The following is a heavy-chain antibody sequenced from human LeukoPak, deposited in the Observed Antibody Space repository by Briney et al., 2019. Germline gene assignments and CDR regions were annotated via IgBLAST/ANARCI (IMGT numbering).Heavy chain of an antibody. Sequence: QPGGSLRLSCAASGFTFSSYAMSWVRQASGKGQEWVPAISGSGGSTYYADSVKGRFTISRDNSKNTLYLQMNSLRAEATAVYYCAKDYGYSYGLGFDYWGQGTLVTVS. J-gene: IGHJ4*02. CDR3: AKDYGYSYGLGFDY. CDR2: ISGSGGST. D-gene: IGHD5-18*01. V-gene: IGHV3-23*01. CDR1: GFTFSSYA.